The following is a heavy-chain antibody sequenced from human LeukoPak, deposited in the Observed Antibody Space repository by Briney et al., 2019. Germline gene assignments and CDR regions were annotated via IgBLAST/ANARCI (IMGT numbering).Heavy chain of an antibody. CDR1: GFTFSSYS. J-gene: IGHJ6*03. D-gene: IGHD4-17*01. V-gene: IGHV3-48*04. Sequence: GGSLRLSCAASGFTFSSYSMNWVRQAPGKGLEWVSYISSSSSTIYYADSVKGRFTISRDNAKNSLYLQMNSLRAEDTAVYYCARDPAPDYAPYYYYYYMDVWGKGTTVTVSS. CDR3: ARDPAPDYAPYYYYYYMDV. CDR2: ISSSSSTI.